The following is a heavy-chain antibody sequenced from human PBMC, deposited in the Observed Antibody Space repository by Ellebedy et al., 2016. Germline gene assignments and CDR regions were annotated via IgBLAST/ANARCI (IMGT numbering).Heavy chain of an antibody. CDR2: IKKDGSVK. V-gene: IGHV3-7*01. J-gene: IGHJ4*02. Sequence: GGSLRLXCAASGFTFSSHWMSWVRQAPGKGLEWVANIKKDGSVKYYVDSVKGRFTISRDNAKDSLYLQMNSLRAEDTAIYYCAKPCAVDYGDSPFGYWGQGILVTVSS. D-gene: IGHD4-17*01. CDR3: AKPCAVDYGDSPFGY. CDR1: GFTFSSHW.